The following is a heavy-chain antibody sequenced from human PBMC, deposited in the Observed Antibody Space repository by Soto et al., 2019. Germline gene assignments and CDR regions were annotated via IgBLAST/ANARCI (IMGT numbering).Heavy chain of an antibody. CDR2: ISGSGDST. CDR3: ARGWTFDL. V-gene: IGHV3-23*01. D-gene: IGHD1-1*01. Sequence: GGSLRLSCAASGFTFYSYAMNWVRQAPGKGLEWVSAISGSGDSTYYADPVKGRFTISRDNSKNTLFLQMNSLRAEDTAVYYCARGWTFDLWGQGTLVTVSS. CDR1: GFTFYSYA. J-gene: IGHJ4*02.